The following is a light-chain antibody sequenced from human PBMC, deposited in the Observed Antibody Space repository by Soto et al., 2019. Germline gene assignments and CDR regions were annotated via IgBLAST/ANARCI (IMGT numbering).Light chain of an antibody. Sequence: QSALTQPASVSGSPGQSISIPCTGTSSDVGGYDHVSWYQQHPGKAPKPMIYDVSSRPSGVSNRFSGSKSGNTASLTISGLQVEDEADYYCSSYTSSSTVFGGGTKVTVL. V-gene: IGLV2-14*01. CDR2: DVS. CDR1: SSDVGGYDH. J-gene: IGLJ2*01. CDR3: SSYTSSSTV.